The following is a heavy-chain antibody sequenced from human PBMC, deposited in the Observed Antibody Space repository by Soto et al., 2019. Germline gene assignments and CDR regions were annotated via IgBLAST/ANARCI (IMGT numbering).Heavy chain of an antibody. J-gene: IGHJ6*02. D-gene: IGHD3-10*01. Sequence: EVQLVESGGGLVQPGRSLRLSCAASGFSFEDYAMHWVRQAPGKGLEWVSGIAWNSDIIGYADSMKGRFTISRDNGKNSLYLQTNSLRPEDTALYYCARDHYGSAIYGMDVWAQGTTVTVSS. CDR2: IAWNSDII. CDR1: GFSFEDYA. CDR3: ARDHYGSAIYGMDV. V-gene: IGHV3-9*01.